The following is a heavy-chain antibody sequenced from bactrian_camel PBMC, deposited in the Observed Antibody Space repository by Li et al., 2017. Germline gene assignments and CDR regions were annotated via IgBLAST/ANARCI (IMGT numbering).Heavy chain of an antibody. J-gene: IGHJ4*01. D-gene: IGHD2*01. Sequence: VQLVESGGGSVQAGGSLTLSCVATEYTYNSYCMAWFRQSPQTPWLERERVARIGIDGTTTYADSVKGRFTISRDYAKKTLSLQMTSLKPVDSDMYYCAADVSGSCGTDYDVPGWYWGPGTQVTV. CDR2: IGIDGTT. CDR1: EYTYNSYC. CDR3: AADVSGSCGTDYDVPGWY. V-gene: IGHV3S63*01.